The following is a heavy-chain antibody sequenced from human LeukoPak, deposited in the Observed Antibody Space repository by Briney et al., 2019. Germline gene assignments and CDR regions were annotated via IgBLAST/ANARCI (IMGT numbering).Heavy chain of an antibody. CDR1: GYSFTNYG. CDR3: ARDPPITMVRGVPLSDY. Sequence: GASVKVSCKASGYSFTNYGISWVRQAPGQGLKWMGWISTYNGNTNYAQKLQGRVTMTTDTSTTTVYMELRSLSADDTATYYCARDPPITMVRGVPLSDYWGQGTLVTVSS. J-gene: IGHJ4*02. D-gene: IGHD3-10*01. V-gene: IGHV1-18*01. CDR2: ISTYNGNT.